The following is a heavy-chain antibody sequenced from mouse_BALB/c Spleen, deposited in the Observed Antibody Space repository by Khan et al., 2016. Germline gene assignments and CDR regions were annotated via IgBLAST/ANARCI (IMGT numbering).Heavy chain of an antibody. CDR3: ASDGPNYAMDY. D-gene: IGHD2-3*01. J-gene: IGHJ4*01. V-gene: IGHV3-2*02. CDR2: IIYSGST. Sequence: EVQLQESGPGLMKPSQSLSLTCTVTGYSITSDYAWNWIRQFPGNKLEWMGYIIYSGSTTYTPSLKSRISITRDTSKNQFFLQLNSVTIEDTATYYWASDGPNYAMDYWGQGTSVTVSS. CDR1: GYSITSDYA.